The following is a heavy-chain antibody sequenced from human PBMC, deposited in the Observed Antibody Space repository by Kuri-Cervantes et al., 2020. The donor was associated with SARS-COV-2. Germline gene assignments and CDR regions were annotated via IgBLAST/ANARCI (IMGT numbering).Heavy chain of an antibody. CDR3: AKWGVGPPYYFDY. J-gene: IGHJ4*02. CDR2: ISYDGSNK. CDR1: GFTFSSYA. D-gene: IGHD3-10*01. V-gene: IGHV3-30-3*02. Sequence: GESLKISCAASGFTFSSYAMHWVRQAPGKGLEWVAVISYDGSNKYYADSVKGRFTISRGNSKNTLYLQMNSLRAEDTAVYYCAKWGVGPPYYFDYWGQGTRVTGSS.